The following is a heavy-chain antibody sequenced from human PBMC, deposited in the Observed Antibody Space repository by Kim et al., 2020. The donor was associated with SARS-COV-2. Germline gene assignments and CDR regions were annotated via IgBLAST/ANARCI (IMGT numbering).Heavy chain of an antibody. CDR3: ARSPRLQQLVPYYFDY. Sequence: GESLRLSCAASGFTFSDYYMSWIRQAPGKGLEWVSYISSSGSTIYYADSVKGRFTISRDNAKNSLYLQMNSLRAEDTAVYYCARSPRLQQLVPYYFDYWGQGTLVTVSS. J-gene: IGHJ4*02. CDR2: ISSSGSTI. CDR1: GFTFSDYY. D-gene: IGHD6-13*01. V-gene: IGHV3-11*01.